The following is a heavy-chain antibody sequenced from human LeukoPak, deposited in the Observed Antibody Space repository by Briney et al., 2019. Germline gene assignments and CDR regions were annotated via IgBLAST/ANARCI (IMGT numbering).Heavy chain of an antibody. V-gene: IGHV5-51*01. J-gene: IGHJ3*02. CDR2: IYPGDSDT. D-gene: IGHD2-2*02. Sequence: ETLSLTCTVSGGSISSYYWSWIRQPPGKGLEWMGIIYPGDSDTRYSPSFQGQVTISADKSISTAYLQWSSLKASDTAMYYCARSQDIVVVPAAISGAFDIWGQGTMVTVSS. CDR3: ARSQDIVVVPAAISGAFDI. CDR1: GGSISSYY.